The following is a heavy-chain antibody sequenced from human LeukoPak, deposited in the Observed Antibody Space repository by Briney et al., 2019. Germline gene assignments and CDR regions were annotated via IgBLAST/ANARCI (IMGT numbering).Heavy chain of an antibody. V-gene: IGHV3-53*01. CDR2: IYSGGST. CDR3: ARDRDNYGPPD. D-gene: IGHD5-18*01. Sequence: GGSLRLSCAASGFTVSSNYMGWVRQAPGKGLEWVSVIYSGGSTSYADSVKGRFTISRDNSKNTLYLQMNSLRAEDTAVYYCARDRDNYGPPDWGQGTLVTVSS. CDR1: GFTVSSNY. J-gene: IGHJ4*02.